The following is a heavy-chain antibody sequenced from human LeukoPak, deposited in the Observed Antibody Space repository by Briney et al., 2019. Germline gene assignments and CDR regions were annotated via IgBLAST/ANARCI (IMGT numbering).Heavy chain of an antibody. CDR3: ARQNDRSSWSPWFDP. J-gene: IGHJ5*02. CDR1: GYGFTSYW. D-gene: IGHD6-13*01. V-gene: IGHV5-51*01. CDR2: IYPGDSDT. Sequence: GESLKISCKGSGYGFTSYWIGWVRQMPGKGLEWMGIIYPGDSDTRYSPSFQGQVTISADKSISTAYLQWSSLKASDTAMYYCARQNDRSSWSPWFDPWGQGTLVTVSS.